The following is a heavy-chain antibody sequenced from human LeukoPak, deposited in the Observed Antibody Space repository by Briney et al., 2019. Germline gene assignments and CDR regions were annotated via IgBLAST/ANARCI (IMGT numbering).Heavy chain of an antibody. J-gene: IGHJ6*02. CDR3: ANANSYYDSSGYFKKSLFNYYYGMDV. CDR2: IRYDGSNK. D-gene: IGHD3-22*01. V-gene: IGHV3-30*02. CDR1: GFTFSSYG. Sequence: GGSLRLSCAASGFTFSSYGMHWVRQAPGKGLEWVAFIRYDGSNKYYADSVKGRFTISRDNSKNTLYLQMNSLRAEDTAVYYCANANSYYDSSGYFKKSLFNYYYGMDVWGQGTTVTVSS.